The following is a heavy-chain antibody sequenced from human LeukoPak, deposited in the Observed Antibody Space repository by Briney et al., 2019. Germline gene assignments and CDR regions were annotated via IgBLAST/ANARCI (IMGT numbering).Heavy chain of an antibody. CDR1: GFTFSSYA. CDR2: ISGSGGGT. CDR3: ANQHYYDSSVPAFDI. J-gene: IGHJ3*02. V-gene: IGHV3-23*01. Sequence: GGSLRLSCAASGFTFSSYAISWVRQAPGKGLEWVSAISGSGGGTYYADSVKGRFTISRDNSKNTLYLQMNSLRAEDTAVYYCANQHYYDSSVPAFDIWGQGTMVTVSS. D-gene: IGHD3-22*01.